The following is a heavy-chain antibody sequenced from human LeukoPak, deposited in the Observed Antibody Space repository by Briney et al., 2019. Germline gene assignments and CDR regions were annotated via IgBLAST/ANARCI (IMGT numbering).Heavy chain of an antibody. J-gene: IGHJ4*02. V-gene: IGHV3-33*01. D-gene: IGHD3-22*01. Sequence: GGSLRLSCAASGFTFSSYGMHWVRQAPGKGLEWVAVIWYDGSNKYYADSVKGRFTISRDNSKNTLYLQMNSLRAEDTAVYYCARDSIDYYDSSGYSFLLDYWGQGTLVTVSS. CDR2: IWYDGSNK. CDR1: GFTFSSYG. CDR3: ARDSIDYYDSSGYSFLLDY.